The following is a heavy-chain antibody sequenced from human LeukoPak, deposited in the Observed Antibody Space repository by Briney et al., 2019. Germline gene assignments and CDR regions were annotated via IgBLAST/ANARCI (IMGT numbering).Heavy chain of an antibody. CDR1: GFTFSNYE. Sequence: PGGSLRLSCAASGFTFSNYEMNWVRQAPGKGLEWISYISASGNPMFYADSVKGRFTISRDNAKNSVYLQMNSLRAEDTAVYYCRGARGPNDYWGQGTLVTVSS. V-gene: IGHV3-48*03. CDR2: ISASGNPM. CDR3: RGARGPNDY. J-gene: IGHJ4*02.